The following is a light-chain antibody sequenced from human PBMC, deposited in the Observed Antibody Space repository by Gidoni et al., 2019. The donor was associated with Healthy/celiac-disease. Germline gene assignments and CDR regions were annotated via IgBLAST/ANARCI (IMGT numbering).Light chain of an antibody. CDR3: AAWDDSLNGVV. V-gene: IGLV1-36*01. Sequence: QSVLTQPPSVSEAPRQRVTISCSGSSSNIGNNAVNWYKQLPGKAPKLLIYYDDLLPSGVADRFSGSKSGTSASLAISGLQSEEEADYYCAAWDDSLNGVVFGGGTKLTVL. CDR2: YDD. CDR1: SSNIGNNA. J-gene: IGLJ2*01.